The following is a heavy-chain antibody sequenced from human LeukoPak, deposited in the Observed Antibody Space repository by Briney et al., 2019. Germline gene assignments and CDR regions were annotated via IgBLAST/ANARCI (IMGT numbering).Heavy chain of an antibody. J-gene: IGHJ3*02. Sequence: SVPLSLTCTGSGGSISGYFWSWVRQPPGKGVEWIAYILYSGSTNYNPSLKSRVTISVDTSKNQFSLMLTSVTAADTAVYYCARTRGYGGNSPRAFDIWGQGTMVTVSS. CDR3: ARTRGYGGNSPRAFDI. D-gene: IGHD4-23*01. CDR1: GGSISGYF. V-gene: IGHV4-59*01. CDR2: ILYSGST.